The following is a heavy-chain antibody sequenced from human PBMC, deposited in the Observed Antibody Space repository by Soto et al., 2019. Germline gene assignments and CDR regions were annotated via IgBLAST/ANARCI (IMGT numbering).Heavy chain of an antibody. CDR3: ARDAPSADVWSGYFYGMEV. D-gene: IGHD3-3*01. Sequence: VGSLRLSCAASGFTFSSYEMNCVRHAPGKGLEWVSYISPSGTSIYYADSVKGRFTISRDNAKNSLYLQMNSLRAEDTAVYYCARDAPSADVWSGYFYGMEVWGQGTTVNVS. CDR2: ISPSGTSI. J-gene: IGHJ6*01. V-gene: IGHV3-48*03. CDR1: GFTFSSYE.